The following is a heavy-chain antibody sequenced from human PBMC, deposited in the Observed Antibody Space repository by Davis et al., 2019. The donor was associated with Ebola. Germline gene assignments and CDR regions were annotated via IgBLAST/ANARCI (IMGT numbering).Heavy chain of an antibody. V-gene: IGHV5-51*01. J-gene: IGHJ5*02. D-gene: IGHD6-19*01. CDR2: IYPGDSDT. Sequence: GESLKISCKVSGYTFTNYWIGWVRQMPGKGLEWMGIIYPGDSDTKYSPSFHGHVTISADESISTAYLQWSSLKASDTAIYYCARHPSFLYSGAWYYHFDLWGQGTLVTVSS. CDR1: GYTFTNYW. CDR3: ARHPSFLYSGAWYYHFDL.